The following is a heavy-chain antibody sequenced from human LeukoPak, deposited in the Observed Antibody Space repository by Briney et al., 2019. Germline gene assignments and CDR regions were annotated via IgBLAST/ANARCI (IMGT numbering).Heavy chain of an antibody. CDR1: GFTFSSYA. CDR3: AKDRSNSEYNWFDP. V-gene: IGHV3-23*01. CDR2: ISGSGGST. Sequence: GGSLRLSCAASGFTFSSYAMSWVRQAPGKGLEWVSAISGSGGSTYYADSVKGRFTISRDNSKNTLYLQMNNLRAEDTAVYYCAKDRSNSEYNWFDPWGQGTLVTVSS. J-gene: IGHJ5*02. D-gene: IGHD4-11*01.